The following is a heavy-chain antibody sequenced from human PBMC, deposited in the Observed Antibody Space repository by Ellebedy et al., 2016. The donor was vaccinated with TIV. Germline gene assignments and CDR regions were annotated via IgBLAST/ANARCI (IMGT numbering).Heavy chain of an antibody. D-gene: IGHD3-22*01. Sequence: PGGSLRLSCAASGFTCSSYWMSWVRQAPGKGLEWVANIKQDGSEKYYVDSVKGRFTISRDNAKNSLYLQMNSLRAEDTAVYYCARRLLSDYWGQGTLVTVSS. CDR3: ARRLLSDY. CDR2: IKQDGSEK. CDR1: GFTCSSYW. J-gene: IGHJ4*02. V-gene: IGHV3-7*01.